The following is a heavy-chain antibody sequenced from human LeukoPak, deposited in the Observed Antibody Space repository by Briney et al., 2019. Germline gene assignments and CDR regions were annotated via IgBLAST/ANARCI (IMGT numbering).Heavy chain of an antibody. D-gene: IGHD1-26*01. CDR3: ARGPGVVGAHWRKHFDY. CDR1: GGSISSYY. V-gene: IGHV4-59*01. Sequence: KPSETLSLTCTVSGGSISSYYWSWIRQPPGKGLEWIGYIYYSGSTNYNPSLKSRVTISVDTSKNQFSLKLSSVTAADTAVYYCARGPGVVGAHWRKHFDYWGQGTLVTVSS. CDR2: IYYSGST. J-gene: IGHJ4*02.